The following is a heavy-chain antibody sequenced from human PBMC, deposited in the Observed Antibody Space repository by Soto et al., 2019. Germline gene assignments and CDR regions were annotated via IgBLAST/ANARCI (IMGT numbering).Heavy chain of an antibody. J-gene: IGHJ6*02. Sequence: NLPETLSLTCTVSGGSISSYYWSWIRQPAGKGLEWIGRIYTSGSTNYNPSLKSRVTMSVDTSKNQFSLKLSSVTAADTAVYYCARDSPLGPVYDFWSGPPVGGIDVWGQGTTVTVYS. D-gene: IGHD3-3*01. CDR2: IYTSGST. CDR3: ARDSPLGPVYDFWSGPPVGGIDV. CDR1: GGSISSYY. V-gene: IGHV4-4*07.